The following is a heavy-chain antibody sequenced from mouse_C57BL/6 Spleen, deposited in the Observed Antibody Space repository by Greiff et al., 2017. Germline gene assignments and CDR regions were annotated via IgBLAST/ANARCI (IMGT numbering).Heavy chain of an antibody. V-gene: IGHV1-82*01. CDR1: GYAFSSSW. CDR2: IYPGDGDT. CDR3: ARKATVVAPFDY. J-gene: IGHJ2*01. D-gene: IGHD1-1*01. Sequence: VQVVESGPELVKPGASVKISCKASGYAFSSSWMNWVKQRPGKGLAWIGRIYPGDGDTNYNGKFKGKATLTADKSSSTAYMQLSSLTSEDSAVYFCARKATVVAPFDYWGQGTTLTVSS.